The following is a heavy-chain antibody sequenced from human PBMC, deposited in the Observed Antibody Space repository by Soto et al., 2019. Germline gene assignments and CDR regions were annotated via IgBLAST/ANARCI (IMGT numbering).Heavy chain of an antibody. J-gene: IGHJ6*03. CDR1: GGSISSYY. Sequence: SETLSLTCTVSGGSISSYYWSWIRQPPGKGLEWIGYIYYSGSTNYNPSLKSRVTISVDTSKNQFSLKLSSVTAADTAVYYCARLIRGSYYYYYMDVWGKGTTVTVSS. D-gene: IGHD3-10*01. CDR3: ARLIRGSYYYYYMDV. V-gene: IGHV4-59*01. CDR2: IYYSGST.